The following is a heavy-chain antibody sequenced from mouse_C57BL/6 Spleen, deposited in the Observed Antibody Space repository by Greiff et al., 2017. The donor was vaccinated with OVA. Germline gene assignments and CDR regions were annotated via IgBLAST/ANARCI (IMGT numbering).Heavy chain of an antibody. D-gene: IGHD2-2*01. CDR1: GFTFSSYA. Sequence: EVQVVESGEGLVKPGGSLKLSCAASGFTFSSYAMSWVRQTPEKRLEWVAYISSGGDYIYYADTVKGRFTISRDNARNTLYLQMSSLKSEDTAMYYCTRDQIYYGYDVPYFDYWGQGTTLTVSS. CDR3: TRDQIYYGYDVPYFDY. V-gene: IGHV5-9-1*02. CDR2: ISSGGDYI. J-gene: IGHJ2*01.